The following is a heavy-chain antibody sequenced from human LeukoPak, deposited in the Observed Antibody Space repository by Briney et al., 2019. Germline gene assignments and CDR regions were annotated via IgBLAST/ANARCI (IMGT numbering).Heavy chain of an antibody. J-gene: IGHJ3*02. CDR1: GFTLSSKV. Sequence: GGSLRLSCAASGFTLSSKVMHWVRQAPGTGLVWVSRIIRDGTGTDYADSVKGRFTISRDIATNTLCLQMNSLRAEDTAVYYCARAVGYGAGSYGFDIWGQGTTVTVSS. D-gene: IGHD3-10*01. V-gene: IGHV3-74*01. CDR2: IIRDGTGT. CDR3: ARAVGYGAGSYGFDI.